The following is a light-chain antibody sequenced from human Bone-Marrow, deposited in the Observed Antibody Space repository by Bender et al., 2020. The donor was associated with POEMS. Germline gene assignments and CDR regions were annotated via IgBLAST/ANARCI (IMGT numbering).Light chain of an antibody. CDR1: NIGSES. Sequence: SYVLTQPPSVSVAPGQTARIACGGNNIGSESVHWYQQKPGQAPVLVVHDDSDRPSGIPERFSGSNSGNTATLTISRVEAGDEADYYCQVWDSSSDHVAFGGGTKLTVL. J-gene: IGLJ2*01. CDR3: QVWDSSSDHVA. CDR2: DDS. V-gene: IGLV3-21*02.